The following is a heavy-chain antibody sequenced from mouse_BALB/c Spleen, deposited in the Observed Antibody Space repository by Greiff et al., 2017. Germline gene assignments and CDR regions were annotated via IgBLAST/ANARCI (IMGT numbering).Heavy chain of an antibody. CDR2: IWSDGST. J-gene: IGHJ4*01. CDR1: GFSLTSYG. D-gene: IGHD2-12*01. CDR3: DRQSCDRYDVSYAMDY. Sequence: VKLLESGPDLVAPSQSLSITCTVSGFSLTSYGVHWVRQPPGKGLEWLVVIWSDGSTTYNSPLKSRLSISKDNSKSQVFLKMNNLQTDDTAMYYSDRQSCDRYDVSYAMDYWGQGTSVTVSS. V-gene: IGHV2-6-2*01.